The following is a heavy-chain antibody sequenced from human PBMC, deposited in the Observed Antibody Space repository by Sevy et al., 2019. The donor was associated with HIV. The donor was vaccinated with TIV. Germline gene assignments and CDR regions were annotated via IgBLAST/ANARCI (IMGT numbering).Heavy chain of an antibody. CDR1: GFTFSSYS. Sequence: GGSLRLSCAASGFTFSSYSMNWVRQAPGKGLEWVSSISSSSSCIYYADSVKGRFTISRDNAKNSLYLQMNSLRAEDTDVYYCARDSYYGSGSYSPFDYWGQGTLVTVSS. CDR3: ARDSYYGSGSYSPFDY. D-gene: IGHD3-10*01. J-gene: IGHJ4*02. CDR2: ISSSSSCI. V-gene: IGHV3-21*01.